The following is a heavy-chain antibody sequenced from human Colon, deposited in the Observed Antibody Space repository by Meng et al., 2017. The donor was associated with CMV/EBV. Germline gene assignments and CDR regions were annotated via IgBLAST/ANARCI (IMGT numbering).Heavy chain of an antibody. CDR3: ARDWIFGVINSDYYYHGMDV. Sequence: SETLSLTCTVSGGSVSSGSYYWSWIRQPPGKGLEWIGYIYYSGSTNYNPSLKSRVTISVDTSKNQFSLKLSSVTAADTAVYYCARDWIFGVINSDYYYHGMDVWGQGTTVTVSS. V-gene: IGHV4-61*01. D-gene: IGHD3-3*01. CDR1: GGSVSSGSYY. CDR2: IYYSGST. J-gene: IGHJ6*02.